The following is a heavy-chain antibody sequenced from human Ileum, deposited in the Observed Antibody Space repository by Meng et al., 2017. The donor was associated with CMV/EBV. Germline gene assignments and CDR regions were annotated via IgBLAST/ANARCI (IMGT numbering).Heavy chain of an antibody. CDR3: ARDRSYGYVLDWFDP. Sequence: SGYTFTSYGISWVRQAPGQGLEWMGWISAYNGNTNYAQKLQGRVTMTTDTSTSTAYMELRSLRSDDTAVYYCARDRSYGYVLDWFDPWGQGTLVTVSS. J-gene: IGHJ5*02. CDR1: GYTFTSYG. D-gene: IGHD5-18*01. CDR2: ISAYNGNT. V-gene: IGHV1-18*01.